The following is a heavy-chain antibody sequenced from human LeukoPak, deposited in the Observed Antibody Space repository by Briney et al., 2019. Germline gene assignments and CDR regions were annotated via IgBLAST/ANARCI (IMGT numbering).Heavy chain of an antibody. CDR2: IKQDGSEK. V-gene: IGHV3-7*01. J-gene: IGHJ4*02. Sequence: GGSLRLSCAASGFTFSSYWMSWVRQAPGKGLEWVANIKQDGSEKYYVDSVKGRITISRDNAKNSLYLQMNSLRAEDTAVYYCARHMIVVVIRYYFDYWGQGTLVTVSS. CDR3: ARHMIVVVIRYYFDY. CDR1: GFTFSSYW. D-gene: IGHD3-22*01.